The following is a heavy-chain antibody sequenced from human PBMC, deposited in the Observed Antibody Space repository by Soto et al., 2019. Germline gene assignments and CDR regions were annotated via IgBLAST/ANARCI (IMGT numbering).Heavy chain of an antibody. J-gene: IGHJ6*02. Sequence: RSLRLYCAASGFTFSSNGMHWVRQAPGKGLEWVAVISYDGSNKYYADSVKGRFTISRDNSKNTLYLQMNSLRAEDTAVYYCAKDVVVGATTGLGDYYYYYGMDVWGQGTTVTVS. CDR3: AKDVVVGATTGLGDYYYYYGMDV. CDR2: ISYDGSNK. D-gene: IGHD1-26*01. V-gene: IGHV3-30*18. CDR1: GFTFSSNG.